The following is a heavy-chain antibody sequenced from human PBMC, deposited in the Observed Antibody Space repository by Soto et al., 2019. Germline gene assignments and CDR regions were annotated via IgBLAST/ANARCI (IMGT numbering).Heavy chain of an antibody. D-gene: IGHD3-10*01. CDR1: GLFFSEYY. Sequence: PGGSLRLSCAASGLFFSEYYLSWIRQAPGKALECVAYISGTGDTKYYADSVTGRFTISRDNPKNSLYLQMNSLRPEDAAVYYCAIGGGQIYYKRLDVWGQGTTVTVSS. CDR3: AIGGGQIYYKRLDV. J-gene: IGHJ6*02. CDR2: ISGTGDTK. V-gene: IGHV3-11*01.